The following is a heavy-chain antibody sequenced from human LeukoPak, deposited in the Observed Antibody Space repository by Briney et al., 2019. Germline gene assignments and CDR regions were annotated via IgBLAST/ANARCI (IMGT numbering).Heavy chain of an antibody. J-gene: IGHJ4*02. D-gene: IGHD7-27*01. CDR3: ARESPSALGMVSPGY. CDR1: GGSISSGDYY. CDR2: IYYSGST. Sequence: SETLSLTCTVSGGSISSGDYYWSWIRQPPGKGLEWIGYIYYSGSTYYNPSLKSRVTISVDTSKNQFSLKLSSVTAADTAVYYCARESPSALGMVSPGYWGQGTLVTVSS. V-gene: IGHV4-30-4*01.